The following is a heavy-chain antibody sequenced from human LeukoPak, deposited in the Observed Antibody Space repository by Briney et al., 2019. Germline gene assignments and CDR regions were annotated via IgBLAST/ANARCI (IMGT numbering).Heavy chain of an antibody. V-gene: IGHV1-69*06. CDR3: ARDRGGESGYDSVPLLY. CDR2: IIPIFGTA. CDR1: GGTFSSYA. J-gene: IGHJ4*02. Sequence: ASEKVSCKASGGTFSSYAISWVRQAPGQGLEWMGGIIPIFGTANYAQKFQGRVTITADKSTSTAYMELSSLRSEETAVYYCARDRGGESGYDSVPLLYWGQGTLVTVSS. D-gene: IGHD5-12*01.